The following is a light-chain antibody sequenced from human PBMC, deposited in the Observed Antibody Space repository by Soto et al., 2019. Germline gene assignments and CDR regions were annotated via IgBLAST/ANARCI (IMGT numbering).Light chain of an antibody. V-gene: IGKV3-15*01. J-gene: IGKJ4*01. Sequence: EIVVTQSPAILSVSPGERVTLSCRASQSVITNLAWYQQKLGQAPRLLIYGSSTRATGFPARFSGSGSGPEFILTISSLQSEDFAVYYCQHYNNWLATFGGGTKVEIK. CDR2: GSS. CDR3: QHYNNWLAT. CDR1: QSVITN.